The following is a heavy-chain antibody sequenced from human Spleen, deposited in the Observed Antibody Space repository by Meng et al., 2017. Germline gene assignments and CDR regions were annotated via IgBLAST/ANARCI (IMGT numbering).Heavy chain of an antibody. Sequence: GESLKISCAASGFTFSNYEMIWVRQAPGKGLEWISYISSGGSTIYSADSVKGRFTISRDNAKNSLYLQMNSLRAEDTAVYYCARDLSNEGSYFYYGMDVWGQGTTVTVS. J-gene: IGHJ6*02. CDR1: GFTFSNYE. V-gene: IGHV3-48*03. D-gene: IGHD3-10*01. CDR3: ARDLSNEGSYFYYGMDV. CDR2: ISSGGSTI.